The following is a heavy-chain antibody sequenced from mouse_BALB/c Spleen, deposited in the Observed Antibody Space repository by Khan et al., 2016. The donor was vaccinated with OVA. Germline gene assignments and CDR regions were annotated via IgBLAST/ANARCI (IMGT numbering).Heavy chain of an antibody. J-gene: IGHJ4*01. CDR1: GYTFTSYW. CDR2: VSPGSGSP. Sequence: DLVKPGASVKLSCKASGYTFTSYWINWIKQRPGQGLEWIGRVSPGSGSPYYNEMFKGKAAVTVDKSSSTAYIQLNSLSSEDSAVXFCTRSNDYGNSLYAMDYWGQGTSVTVSS. CDR3: TRSNDYGNSLYAMDY. D-gene: IGHD1-1*01. V-gene: IGHV1S41*01.